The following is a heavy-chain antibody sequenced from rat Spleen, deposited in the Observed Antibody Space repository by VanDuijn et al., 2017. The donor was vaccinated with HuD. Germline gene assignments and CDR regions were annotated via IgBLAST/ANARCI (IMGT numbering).Heavy chain of an antibody. CDR3: AQWNSRYFTY. J-gene: IGHJ2*01. CDR1: GYSITSSYR. Sequence: EVQLQESGPGLVKPSQSLSLTCSVTGYSITSSYRWNWIRNFPGNKLEWMGYISYSGSINYNPSLKSRISITRDTSKNQFFLQLNSVTTEDTATYYCAQWNSRYFTYWGQGVMVTVSS. V-gene: IGHV3-3*01. D-gene: IGHD4-4*01. CDR2: ISYSGSI.